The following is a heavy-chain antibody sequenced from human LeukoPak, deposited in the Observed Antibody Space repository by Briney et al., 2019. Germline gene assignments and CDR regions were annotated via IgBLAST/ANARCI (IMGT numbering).Heavy chain of an antibody. CDR1: GRSFSGYY. CDR2: INHSGST. Sequence: SETLSLTCAVYGRSFSGYYWSWIRQPPGKGLEWIGEINHSGSTNYNPSLKSRVTISVDTSKNQFSLKLSSVTAADTAVYYCARGVFIVVVPAASSRNWFDPWGQGTLVTVSS. D-gene: IGHD2-2*01. CDR3: ARGVFIVVVPAASSRNWFDP. V-gene: IGHV4-34*01. J-gene: IGHJ5*02.